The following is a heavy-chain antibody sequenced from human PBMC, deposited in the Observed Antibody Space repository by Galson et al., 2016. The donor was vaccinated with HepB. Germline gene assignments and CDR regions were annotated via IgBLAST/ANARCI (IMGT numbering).Heavy chain of an antibody. V-gene: IGHV5-10-1*01. Sequence: SLRLSCAVSGFPFSSYWISWVRQTPGKGLEWMGRIDPSDSYTNYSPSFEGHVTMSADKSISTAYLQWTSLKASDTAMYYCARDPSGRGDAYYGMDVWGQGTTVTVSS. CDR2: IDPSDSYT. CDR1: GFPFSSYW. CDR3: ARDPSGRGDAYYGMDV. D-gene: IGHD3-10*01. J-gene: IGHJ6*02.